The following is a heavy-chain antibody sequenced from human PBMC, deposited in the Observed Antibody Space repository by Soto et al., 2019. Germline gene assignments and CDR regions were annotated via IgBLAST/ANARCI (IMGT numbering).Heavy chain of an antibody. Sequence: GGSLRLSCVASGFVFKNYEMNWVRQAPGKGLEWISYISSSGNTIYVADSMRGRFTISRDNAKNSLFLQMNSLRADDTAVYYCARDIDNRDYYYGLDVWGQGTTVTVSS. J-gene: IGHJ6*02. CDR1: GFVFKNYE. CDR2: ISSSGNTI. D-gene: IGHD1-20*01. CDR3: ARDIDNRDYYYGLDV. V-gene: IGHV3-48*03.